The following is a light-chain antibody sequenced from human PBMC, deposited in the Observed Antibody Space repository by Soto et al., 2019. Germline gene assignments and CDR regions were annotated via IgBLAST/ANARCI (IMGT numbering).Light chain of an antibody. CDR1: QSIDNY. Sequence: DIKMTQSPSSLSASVGDRVTITCRASQSIDNYLNWYQQEPGKAPKLLIYGASTLKSGVPSRFSGSGSGTDFTLTISNLQPEEFAIYYGQQSYTTPYTFGQGTRLEIK. CDR2: GAS. CDR3: QQSYTTPYT. J-gene: IGKJ2*01. V-gene: IGKV1-39*01.